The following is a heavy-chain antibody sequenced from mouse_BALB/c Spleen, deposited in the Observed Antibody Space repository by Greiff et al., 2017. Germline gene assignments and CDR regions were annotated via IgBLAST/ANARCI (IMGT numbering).Heavy chain of an antibody. CDR1: GFTFSDYG. CDR3: ARDTDDYDGWFAY. Sequence: DVQLVESGGGLVQPGGSRKLSCAASGFTFSDYGMAWVRQAPGKGPEWVAFISNLAYSIYYADTVTGRFTISRENAKNTLYLEMSSLRSEDTAMYYCARDTDDYDGWFAYWGQGTLVTVSA. CDR2: ISNLAYSI. D-gene: IGHD2-4*01. V-gene: IGHV5-15*02. J-gene: IGHJ3*01.